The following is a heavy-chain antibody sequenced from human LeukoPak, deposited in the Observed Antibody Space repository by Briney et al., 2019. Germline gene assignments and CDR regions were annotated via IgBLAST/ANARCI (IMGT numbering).Heavy chain of an antibody. V-gene: IGHV3-11*04. Sequence: GGSLRLSCAASGFTFSDYYMSWIRQAPGKGLEWVSYISSSGSTIYYADSVKGRFTISRDNSKKMLYLQMDSLRGEDTAVYYCATLRSDSSGWYYFDYWGQGTLVTVSS. D-gene: IGHD6-19*01. CDR2: ISSSGSTI. J-gene: IGHJ4*02. CDR3: ATLRSDSSGWYYFDY. CDR1: GFTFSDYY.